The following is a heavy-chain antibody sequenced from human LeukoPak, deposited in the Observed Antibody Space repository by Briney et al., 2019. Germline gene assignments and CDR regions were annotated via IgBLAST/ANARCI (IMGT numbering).Heavy chain of an antibody. Sequence: TGGSLRLSCAASGFTFSSYSMNWVRQAPGKGLEWVSSISSSSSYIYYADSVKGRFTISRDNAKKSLYLQMNSLRAEDTAVYYCARDLRPYDAFDIWGQGTMVTVSS. CDR1: GFTFSSYS. J-gene: IGHJ3*02. V-gene: IGHV3-21*01. CDR3: ARDLRPYDAFDI. CDR2: ISSSSSYI.